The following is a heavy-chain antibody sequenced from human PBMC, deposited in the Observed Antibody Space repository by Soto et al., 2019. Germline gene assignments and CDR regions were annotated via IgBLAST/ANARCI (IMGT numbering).Heavy chain of an antibody. CDR1: GYTFTGYY. J-gene: IGHJ6*03. CDR3: ARGVSLFTSSYDSDYYYMDV. V-gene: IGHV1-2*04. Sequence: ASVKVSCKASGYTFTGYYMHWVRQAPGQGLEWMGWINPNSGGTNYAQKFQGWVTMTRDTSISTAYMELSRLRSDDTAVYYCARGVSLFTSSYDSDYYYMDVWGKGTTVTVAS. D-gene: IGHD5-12*01. CDR2: INPNSGGT.